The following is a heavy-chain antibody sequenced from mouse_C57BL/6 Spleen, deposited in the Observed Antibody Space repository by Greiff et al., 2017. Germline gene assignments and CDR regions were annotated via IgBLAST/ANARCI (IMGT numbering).Heavy chain of an antibody. J-gene: IGHJ3*01. CDR3: ANYGNYLAY. Sequence: EVKLQESGPGLVKPSQSLSLTCSVTGYSITSGYYWNWIRQFPGNKLEWMGYISYDGSNNYNPSLKNRISITRDTSKNQFFLKLNSVTTEDTATYCCANYGNYLAYWGQGTLVTVSA. V-gene: IGHV3-6*01. CDR1: GYSITSGYY. D-gene: IGHD2-1*01. CDR2: ISYDGSN.